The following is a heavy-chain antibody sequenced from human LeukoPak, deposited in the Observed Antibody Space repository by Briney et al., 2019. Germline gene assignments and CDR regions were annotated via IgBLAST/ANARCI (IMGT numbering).Heavy chain of an antibody. CDR3: AKPAYGDYYYYGVDV. CDR1: GFTFSSYA. J-gene: IGHJ6*04. Sequence: GGSLRLSCAASGFTFSSYAMHWVRQAPGKGLEWVSAISGSGGSTYYADSVKGRFTISRDNSKNTLYLQMNSLRAEDTAVYYCAKPAYGDYYYYGVDVWGKGTTVTVSS. D-gene: IGHD4-17*01. V-gene: IGHV3-23*01. CDR2: ISGSGGST.